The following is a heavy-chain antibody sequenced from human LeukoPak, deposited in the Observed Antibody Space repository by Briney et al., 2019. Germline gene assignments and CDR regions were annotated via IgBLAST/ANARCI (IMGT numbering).Heavy chain of an antibody. CDR3: ATSFYDYGDFDAFDI. J-gene: IGHJ3*02. V-gene: IGHV4-38-2*02. D-gene: IGHD4-17*01. CDR2: IYHSGST. Sequence: PETLSLTCTVSGYSISSGCYWGWIRQPPGKGLEWIGSIYHSGSTYYNPSLKSRVTISVDTSKNQFSLKLSSVTAADTAVYYCATSFYDYGDFDAFDIWGQGTMVTVSS. CDR1: GYSISSGCY.